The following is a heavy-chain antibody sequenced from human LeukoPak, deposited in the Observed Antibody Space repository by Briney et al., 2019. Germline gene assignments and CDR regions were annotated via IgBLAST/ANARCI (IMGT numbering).Heavy chain of an antibody. Sequence: NPGGSLRLSCAASGFTFSDYYMSWIRQAPGKGLEWVSYISSSGSTIYYADSVKGRFTISRDNAKNSLYLQMNSLRAEDTAVYYCATDSRSTSSYPHPSYGMDVWGQGATVTVSS. CDR2: ISSSGSTI. CDR1: GFTFSDYY. D-gene: IGHD2-2*01. CDR3: ATDSRSTSSYPHPSYGMDV. J-gene: IGHJ6*02. V-gene: IGHV3-11*01.